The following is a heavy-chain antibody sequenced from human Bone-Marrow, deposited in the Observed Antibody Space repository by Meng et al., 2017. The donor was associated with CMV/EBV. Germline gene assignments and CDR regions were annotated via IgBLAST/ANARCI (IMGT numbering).Heavy chain of an antibody. CDR1: GYTFPDVW. Sequence: FCQPSGYTFPDVWLHWVRQAPGQGPEWMGWINPKSGGTNFAQKFEGRVTMTADTFTRTIYLELNGLRNDDTAIYYCARDVQSGAAGYWGQGTLVTVSS. V-gene: IGHV1-2*02. CDR3: ARDVQSGAAGY. J-gene: IGHJ4*02. CDR2: INPKSGGT. D-gene: IGHD3-10*01.